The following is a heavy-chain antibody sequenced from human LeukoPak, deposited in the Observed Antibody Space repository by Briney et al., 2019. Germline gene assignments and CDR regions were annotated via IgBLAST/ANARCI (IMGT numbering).Heavy chain of an antibody. CDR2: IYPGDSDT. J-gene: IGHJ5*02. D-gene: IGHD5-18*01. CDR1: GYSFTSYW. V-gene: IGHV5-51*01. Sequence: SGESLKIPCKGSGYSFTSYWIGWVRQMPGEGLEWMGIIYPGDSDTRYSPSFQGQVTISGDKSISTAYLQWSSLKASDTAMYHCARLGYSSGWESCFDLWGQGTLVTVSS. CDR3: ARLGYSSGWESCFDL.